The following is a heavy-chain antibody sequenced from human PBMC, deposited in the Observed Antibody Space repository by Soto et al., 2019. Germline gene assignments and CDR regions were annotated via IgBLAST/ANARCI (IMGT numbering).Heavy chain of an antibody. CDR3: AHKGPEDWPLDY. J-gene: IGHJ4*02. CDR2: IYWDDSK. CDR1: GFSLSTSGVG. Sequence: QITLKESGPTLVRPTQTLTLTCAFSGFSLSTSGVGVGWIRQPPGKALEWLAVIYWDDSKHYSPSLRSRLTITKDTSKNQVVVTRTNMYPIDTGTYYCAHKGPEDWPLDYWGQGTLVTVSS. V-gene: IGHV2-5*02. D-gene: IGHD3-9*01.